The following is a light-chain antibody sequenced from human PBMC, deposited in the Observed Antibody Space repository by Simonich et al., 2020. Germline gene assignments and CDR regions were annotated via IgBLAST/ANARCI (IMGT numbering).Light chain of an antibody. V-gene: IGKV4-1*01. CDR2: WAS. CDR3: QQYYSTPYT. CDR1: QSVLYSSNNKNY. Sequence: DIVMTQSPDSLAVSLGERATINCKSSQSVLYSSNNKNYLAWYQQKPGQPPKLLIYWASTRDSGVPDRFSGSGSGTDFTLTISSLQAEDVAVYYCQQYYSTPYTFVQGTKLEIK. J-gene: IGKJ2*01.